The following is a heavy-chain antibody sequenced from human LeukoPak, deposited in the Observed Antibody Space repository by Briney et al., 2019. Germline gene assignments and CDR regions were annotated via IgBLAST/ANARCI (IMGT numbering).Heavy chain of an antibody. D-gene: IGHD3-16*01. CDR2: FDPEDGET. CDR3: ATIWGALTFGGVSRDY. Sequence: GASVKVSCTVSGYTLTELSMHWVRQAPGKGLEWMGGFDPEDGETIYAQKFQGRVTMTEDTSTDTAYMELSSLRSEDTAVYYCATIWGALTFGGVSRDYWGQGTLVTVSS. J-gene: IGHJ4*02. V-gene: IGHV1-24*01. CDR1: GYTLTELS.